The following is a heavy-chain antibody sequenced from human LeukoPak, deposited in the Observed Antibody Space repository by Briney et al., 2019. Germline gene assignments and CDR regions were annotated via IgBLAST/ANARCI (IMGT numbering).Heavy chain of an antibody. Sequence: TSETLSLTCTVSGVSISNYYWSWIRQPPGKGLEWIAYIDYSGSTRYNPSLESRVTISVDTSKNQFSLKLTSVTAADSAVYYCARLALGYCSGGTCPYHFDHWGQGTLVTVSS. CDR1: GVSISNYY. CDR3: ARLALGYCSGGTCPYHFDH. J-gene: IGHJ5*02. CDR2: IDYSGST. D-gene: IGHD2-15*01. V-gene: IGHV4-59*01.